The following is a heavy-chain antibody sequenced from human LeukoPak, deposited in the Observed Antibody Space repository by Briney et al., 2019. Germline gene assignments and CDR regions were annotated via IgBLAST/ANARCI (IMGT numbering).Heavy chain of an antibody. D-gene: IGHD5-18*01. CDR1: GFTFSSYW. CDR3: ARVVDTHFDY. J-gene: IGHJ4*02. V-gene: IGHV3-74*01. Sequence: RGSLRLSCAASGFTFSSYWMHWVRQAPGKGLVWVSRIKSDGSTTTYADSVKGRFTISRDNAKNTRYLQMNSLRAEDTAVYYCARVVDTHFDYWGQGTLVTVSS. CDR2: IKSDGSTT.